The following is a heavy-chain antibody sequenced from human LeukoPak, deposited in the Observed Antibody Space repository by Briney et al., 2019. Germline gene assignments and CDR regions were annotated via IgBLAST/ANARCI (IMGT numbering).Heavy chain of an antibody. CDR1: GFTFSSYE. D-gene: IGHD1-1*01. CDR3: AREVQEAFDI. Sequence: GGSLRLSCAASGFTFSSYEMNWVRQAPGKGLEWVSCISASGNTIYYADSVKGRFTISRDSAKNSLYLQMSSLRAEDTAVYYCAREVQEAFDIWGQGTMVTVSS. J-gene: IGHJ3*02. V-gene: IGHV3-48*03. CDR2: ISASGNTI.